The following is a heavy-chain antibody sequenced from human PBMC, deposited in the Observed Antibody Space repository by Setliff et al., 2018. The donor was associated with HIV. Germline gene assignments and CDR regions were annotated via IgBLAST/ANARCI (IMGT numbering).Heavy chain of an antibody. Sequence: GASVKVSCKASGGTFSIYAISWVRQAPGQGLEWMGGIIPIFGSTKYAQKFQGRVTITADSVKGRFTISRDNAKNSLYLQMNSLRAEDTAVYYCARKGYYSDSSGYYPLPFDSWGQGTLVTVSS. CDR2: IIPIFGST. J-gene: IGHJ4*02. CDR3: ARKGYYSDSSGYYPLPFDS. D-gene: IGHD3-22*01. CDR1: GGTFSIYA. V-gene: IGHV1-69*06.